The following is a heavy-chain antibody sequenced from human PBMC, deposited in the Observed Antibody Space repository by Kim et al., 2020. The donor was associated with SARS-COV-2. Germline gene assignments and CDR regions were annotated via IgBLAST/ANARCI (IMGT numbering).Heavy chain of an antibody. Sequence: ASVKVSCKASGYTFTSYGISWVRQAPGQGLEWMGWISAYNGNTNYAQKLQGRVTMTTDTSTSTAYMELRSLRSDDTAVYYCARDRRAWRYCSGGSCSWFDPWGQGTLVTVSS. D-gene: IGHD2-15*01. CDR3: ARDRRAWRYCSGGSCSWFDP. V-gene: IGHV1-18*01. J-gene: IGHJ5*02. CDR1: GYTFTSYG. CDR2: ISAYNGNT.